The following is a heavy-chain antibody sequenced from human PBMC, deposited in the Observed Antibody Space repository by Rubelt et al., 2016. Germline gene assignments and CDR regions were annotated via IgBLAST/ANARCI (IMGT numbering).Heavy chain of an antibody. D-gene: IGHD6-19*01. CDR3: AHKFNSGFDH. V-gene: IGHV2-5*02. CDR1: GYSISSGYFW. Sequence: QESGPGLVKPSETLSLTCTVSGYSISSGYFWGWIRQPPGKGLEWIALIYWDDDKRYSPSLKNRLTITKDTSKNQVVLTMTNMDPVDTATYHCAHKFNSGFDHWGQGTLVTVSS. J-gene: IGHJ4*02. CDR2: IYWDDDK.